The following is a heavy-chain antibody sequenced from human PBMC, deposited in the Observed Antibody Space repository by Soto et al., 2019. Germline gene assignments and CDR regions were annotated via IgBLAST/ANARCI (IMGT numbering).Heavy chain of an antibody. CDR3: ASAYYDFWSGYNDYFDY. Sequence: GGSLRLSCAASGFTFSSDGMHWVRRAPGKGLEWVAVIWYDGSNKYYADSVKGRFTISRDNSKNTLYLQMNSLRAEDTAVYYCASAYYDFWSGYNDYFDYWGQGTLVTVSS. CDR1: GFTFSSDG. J-gene: IGHJ4*02. D-gene: IGHD3-3*01. V-gene: IGHV3-33*01. CDR2: IWYDGSNK.